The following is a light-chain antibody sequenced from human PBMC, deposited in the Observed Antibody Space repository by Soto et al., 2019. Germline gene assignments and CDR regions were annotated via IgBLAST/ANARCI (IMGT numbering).Light chain of an antibody. V-gene: IGKV3-20*01. CDR1: QIVNNNH. CDR2: GAS. Sequence: EIVMTQSPDTLSLSPGERATLSCRASQIVNNNHLAWYQQKPGQAPRLLIYGASNRPGGIPDKFSGSESGTDFTFTINRLEPEDFAEYCCQQYGRSPYTFAQGTKLE. CDR3: QQYGRSPYT. J-gene: IGKJ2*01.